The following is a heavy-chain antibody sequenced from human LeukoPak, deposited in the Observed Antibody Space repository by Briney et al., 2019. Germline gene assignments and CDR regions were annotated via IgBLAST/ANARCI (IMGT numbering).Heavy chain of an antibody. CDR1: GFTFSSYA. D-gene: IGHD3-10*01. V-gene: IGHV3-23*01. J-gene: IGHJ6*02. Sequence: GGSLRLSCAASGFTFSSYAMSWARQAPGKGLEWVSAISGSGGSTYYADSVKGRFTISRDNSKNTLYLQMNSLRAEDTAVYYCAKDGSMVRGVPHYYYGMDVWGQGTTVTVSS. CDR2: ISGSGGST. CDR3: AKDGSMVRGVPHYYYGMDV.